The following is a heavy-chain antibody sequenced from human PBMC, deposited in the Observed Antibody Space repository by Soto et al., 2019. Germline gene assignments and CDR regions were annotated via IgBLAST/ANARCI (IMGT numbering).Heavy chain of an antibody. CDR3: ARYDSSGYYWPYYYYGMDV. CDR1: GYTFTSYA. Sequence: VKVSCKASGYTFTSYAMHWVRQAPGQRLEWMGWINAGNSDTKYSQKFQGRVTITSDTSASTAYMELSSLRSEDTAVYYCARYDSSGYYWPYYYYGMDVWGQGTTVTVS. V-gene: IGHV1-3*01. J-gene: IGHJ6*02. D-gene: IGHD3-22*01. CDR2: INAGNSDT.